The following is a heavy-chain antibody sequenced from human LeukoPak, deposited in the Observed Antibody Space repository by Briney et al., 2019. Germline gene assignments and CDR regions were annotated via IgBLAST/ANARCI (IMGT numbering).Heavy chain of an antibody. CDR2: IYNSGST. Sequence: SETLSLTCTVSGGSIRSHYWSWIRQPPGKGLEWIGHIYNSGSTRYNPSLKSRVTISVETSKNQLSLKLSSVTAADTAVYYCARDGSGSYLNWFDPWGQGTLVTVSS. V-gene: IGHV4-59*11. J-gene: IGHJ5*02. CDR1: GGSIRSHY. D-gene: IGHD1-26*01. CDR3: ARDGSGSYLNWFDP.